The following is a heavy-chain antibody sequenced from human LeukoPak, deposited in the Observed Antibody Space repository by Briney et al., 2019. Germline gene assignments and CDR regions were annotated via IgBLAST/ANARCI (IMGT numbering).Heavy chain of an antibody. CDR3: ARDLAYGDPPSGFDP. J-gene: IGHJ5*02. V-gene: IGHV1-2*02. Sequence: ASVKVSCKASGYSFTSYGITWVRQAPGQGLEWMGWINPNGGGTNYAQKFQGRVTMTRDTSITTAYMELSSLRSDDTAVYLCARDLAYGDPPSGFDPWGQGTLVTVSS. CDR1: GYSFTSYG. CDR2: INPNGGGT. D-gene: IGHD4-17*01.